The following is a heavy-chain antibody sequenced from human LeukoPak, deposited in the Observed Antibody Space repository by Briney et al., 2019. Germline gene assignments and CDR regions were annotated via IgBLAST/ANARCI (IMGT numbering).Heavy chain of an antibody. CDR2: IYSGGNT. CDR1: GFTVSSNY. V-gene: IGHV3-53*01. J-gene: IGHJ4*02. D-gene: IGHD6-6*01. Sequence: GGSLRLSCAASGFTVSSNYMSWVRQAPGKGLDWVSVIYSGGNTYYADSVKGRFTISRDNSKNTLYLQMNSLRAEDTAVYYCAKDLLAARPEYWGQGTLVTVSS. CDR3: AKDLLAARPEY.